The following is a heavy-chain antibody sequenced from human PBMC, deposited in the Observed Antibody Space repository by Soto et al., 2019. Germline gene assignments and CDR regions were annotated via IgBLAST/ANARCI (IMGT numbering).Heavy chain of an antibody. J-gene: IGHJ4*02. CDR1: GFSFSSFA. CDR2: ISGDGGST. D-gene: IGHD6-13*01. V-gene: IGHV3-23*04. Sequence: EVQLVESGGGLVQPGGSLRLSCAASGFSFSSFAVSWVRQAPGKGLEWVSAISGDGGSTYYADSMKGRLTISRDNSKNTLYLQMNSLIAEDTAVYYCARMRGYFFDYWGQGTLVTVSS. CDR3: ARMRGYFFDY.